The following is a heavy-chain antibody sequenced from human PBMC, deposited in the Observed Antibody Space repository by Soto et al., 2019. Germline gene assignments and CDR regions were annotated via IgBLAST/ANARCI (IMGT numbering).Heavy chain of an antibody. CDR3: ARDQALAPTVWGD. V-gene: IGHV4-31*03. D-gene: IGHD7-27*01. CDR1: GDSIGSGGHY. J-gene: IGHJ4*02. Sequence: SETLSLTCSVSGDSIGSGGHYWNWIRQHPEKGLEWIGYIYYSGSTHYNPSLRSRLRISLDTSKNQFFLRLTSVTAADTARYYCARDQALAPTVWGDSGQGIQVTVSS. CDR2: IYYSGST.